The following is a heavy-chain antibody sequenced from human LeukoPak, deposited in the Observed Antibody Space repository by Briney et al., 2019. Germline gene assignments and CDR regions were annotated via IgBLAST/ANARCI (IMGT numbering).Heavy chain of an antibody. D-gene: IGHD3-22*01. CDR3: ARASGDYDSSGYYYWDFDY. J-gene: IGHJ4*02. CDR1: GFTFDNYA. V-gene: IGHV3-20*04. Sequence: GSLRLSCAASGFTFDNYAKNWGRKPPPQGLERVCGINLNRGITGYADPVKGRFTISRDNAKNFLYLQMNSLRAEDTALYYCARASGDYDSSGYYYWDFDYWGQGTLVTVSS. CDR2: INLNRGIT.